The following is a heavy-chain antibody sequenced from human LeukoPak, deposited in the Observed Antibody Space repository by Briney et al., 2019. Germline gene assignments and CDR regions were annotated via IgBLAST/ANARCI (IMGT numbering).Heavy chain of an antibody. CDR2: ITSDGSTT. CDR3: ARDLTGAVFDF. Sequence: GGSLRLSCAASGFTFSPYWMHWVRQAPGKGLVCVSRITSDGSTTSYADSVRGRFTISRDNAKNTVYLQMNSLRAEGTAVYYCARDLTGAVFDFWGQGTLVTVSS. J-gene: IGHJ4*02. D-gene: IGHD1-26*01. CDR1: GFTFSPYW. V-gene: IGHV3-74*01.